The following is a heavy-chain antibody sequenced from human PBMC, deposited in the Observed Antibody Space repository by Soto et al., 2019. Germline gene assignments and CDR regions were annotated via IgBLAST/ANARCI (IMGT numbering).Heavy chain of an antibody. CDR3: ARESYKVISDGMDV. D-gene: IGHD1-26*01. Sequence: ASVKGSGKASGSTFTVYYVHWMREAPGKGLEWMGWINPETGATSYAQKFQGRVTLSRDTSINTAYLELSSLRFDDAAVYFCARESYKVISDGMDVWGQGTTVTVSS. CDR2: INPETGAT. CDR1: GSTFTVYY. V-gene: IGHV1-2*02. J-gene: IGHJ6*02.